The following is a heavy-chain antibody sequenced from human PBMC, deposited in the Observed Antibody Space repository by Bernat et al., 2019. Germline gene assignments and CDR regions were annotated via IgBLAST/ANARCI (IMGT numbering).Heavy chain of an antibody. CDR2: IYPGDSET. CDR1: GYSFTNYW. V-gene: IGHV5-51*01. CDR3: ARRYCSGGTCRNNWFDP. Sequence: EVQLVQSGAAVKKPGESLKISCKASGYSFTNYWLGWLRQMPGKGLEWMGIIYPGDSETRYSPSFQGQVTISADKSISTAYLQWSSLKASDTAMYYCARRYCSGGTCRNNWFDPWGQGTLVTVSS. J-gene: IGHJ5*02. D-gene: IGHD2-15*01.